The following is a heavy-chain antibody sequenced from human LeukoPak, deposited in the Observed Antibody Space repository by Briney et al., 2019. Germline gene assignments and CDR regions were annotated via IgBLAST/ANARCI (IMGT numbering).Heavy chain of an antibody. CDR2: ISYDGSNK. CDR1: GFTFSSYG. CDR3: AKDSGGSYFAY. Sequence: GGSLRLSCAASGFTFSSYGMHWVRQAPGKGLEGVAVISYDGSNKYYADPVKGRFTISRDNSKNTLYLQMNSLRAEDTAVYYCAKDSGGSYFAYWGQGTLVTVSS. V-gene: IGHV3-30*18. D-gene: IGHD1-26*01. J-gene: IGHJ4*02.